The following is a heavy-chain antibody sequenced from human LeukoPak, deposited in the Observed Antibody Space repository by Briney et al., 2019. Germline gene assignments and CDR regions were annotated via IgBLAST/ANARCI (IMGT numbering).Heavy chain of an antibody. J-gene: IGHJ4*02. CDR2: IYYSGST. CDR1: GGSITSYY. CDR3: ARIGSSWNFDFDY. Sequence: PSETLSLTCTVSGGSITSYYWSWIRQPPGKGLEWIGYIYYSGSTNYNPSLKSRVTISVDTSKNQFSPKLSSVTAADTAVYYCARIGSSWNFDFDYWGQGTLVTVSS. V-gene: IGHV4-59*01. D-gene: IGHD6-13*01.